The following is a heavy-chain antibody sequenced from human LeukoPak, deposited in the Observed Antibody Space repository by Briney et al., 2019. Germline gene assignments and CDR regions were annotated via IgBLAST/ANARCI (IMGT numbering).Heavy chain of an antibody. CDR3: ARDRMASDYYDSSGYSDAFDI. D-gene: IGHD3-22*01. J-gene: IGHJ3*02. CDR2: MNPNSGST. CDR1: GYTFTNYD. Sequence: GASVKVSCKASGYTFTNYDFNWMRQATGQGLEWMGWMNPNSGSTGYAQKFQGRVTMTRDTSISTACMELSSLTSEDTAVYYCARDRMASDYYDSSGYSDAFDIWGQGTMVTVSS. V-gene: IGHV1-8*01.